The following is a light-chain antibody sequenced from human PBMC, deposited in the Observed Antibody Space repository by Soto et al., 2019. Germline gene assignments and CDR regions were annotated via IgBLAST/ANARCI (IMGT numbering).Light chain of an antibody. CDR3: SSYTSSSTYV. CDR2: XXX. Sequence: QSALTQPASVSGSPGQSITISCTGTSSDVGGYNYVSWYQQHPGKAPKLMIYXXXXXXXXXXXXXXGSKSGNTASLTISGLQAXXXXDYYCSSYTSSSTYVFGTGTKLTVL. CDR1: SSDVGGYNY. V-gene: IGLV2-14*01. J-gene: IGLJ1*01.